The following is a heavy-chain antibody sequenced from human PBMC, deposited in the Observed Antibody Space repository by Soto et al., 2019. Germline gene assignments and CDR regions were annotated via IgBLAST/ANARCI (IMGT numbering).Heavy chain of an antibody. J-gene: IGHJ4*02. V-gene: IGHV3-33*06. CDR3: AKDGIGGIAFRGFMAY. CDR1: GSIFSGNG. CDR2: IRFDGSEF. D-gene: IGHD3-16*01. Sequence: QVQLVESGGGVVQPGGSLRLSCAAPGSIFSGNGLHWLRQFPGKGLAWVAVIRFDGSEFYYDDSVKGRFTICRDNSNNMLYMQMSNLRAEDTAVYYIAKDGIGGIAFRGFMAYWGQGTLVTVSS.